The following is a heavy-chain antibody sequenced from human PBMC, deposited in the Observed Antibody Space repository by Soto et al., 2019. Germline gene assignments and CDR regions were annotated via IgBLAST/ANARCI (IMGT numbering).Heavy chain of an antibody. CDR2: IYYSGST. Sequence: SETLSLTCTVSGGSISSYYWSWIRQPPGKGLEWIGYIYYSGSTNYNPSLKSRVTISVDTSKNQFSLKLSSVTAADTAVYYCASLRGEQLALRHWFDPWGQGTLVTVSS. D-gene: IGHD6-6*01. CDR1: GGSISSYY. CDR3: ASLRGEQLALRHWFDP. V-gene: IGHV4-59*01. J-gene: IGHJ5*02.